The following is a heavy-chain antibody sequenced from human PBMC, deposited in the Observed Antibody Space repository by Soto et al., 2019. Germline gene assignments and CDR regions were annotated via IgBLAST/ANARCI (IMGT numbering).Heavy chain of an antibody. Sequence: GASVKVSCKASGGTFSSYAISWVRQAPGQGLEWMGGIIPIFGTANYAQKFQGRVTITADESTSTAYMELSSLRSEDTAVYYCARASDGYCSSTSCYWFDPWGQGTLVTVSS. CDR1: GGTFSSYA. V-gene: IGHV1-69*13. J-gene: IGHJ5*02. CDR3: ARASDGYCSSTSCYWFDP. CDR2: IIPIFGTA. D-gene: IGHD2-2*03.